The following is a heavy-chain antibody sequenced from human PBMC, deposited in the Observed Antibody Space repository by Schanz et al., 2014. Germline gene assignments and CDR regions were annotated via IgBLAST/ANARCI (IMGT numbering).Heavy chain of an antibody. D-gene: IGHD1-1*01. J-gene: IGHJ4*02. CDR1: GFTFSSYG. CDR2: ISDSGDLT. Sequence: VQLVESGGGVVQPGGSLRLSCAASGFTFSSYGMHWVRQAPGKGLEWVSAISDSGDLTYYADSVKGRFTISRDNAKYTLYLQMNSLRAEDTAVYYCARDGVAATTDFEYWGQGALVTVSS. V-gene: IGHV3-23*04. CDR3: ARDGVAATTDFEY.